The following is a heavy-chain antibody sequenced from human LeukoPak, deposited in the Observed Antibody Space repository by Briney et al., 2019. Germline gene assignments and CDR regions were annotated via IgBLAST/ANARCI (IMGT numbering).Heavy chain of an antibody. CDR3: ARVQGYSYGN. V-gene: IGHV3-48*03. CDR2: ISSSGNSI. CDR1: GVTFSTYE. Sequence: PGGSLRHSCAASGVTFSTYEKNRVRQAPGKGLEWVSYISSSGNSIYYADSVKGRFTISRDNAKNSLYLQMNSLRAEDTAVYYCARVQGYSYGNWGQGTRVIVSS. J-gene: IGHJ4*02. D-gene: IGHD5-18*01.